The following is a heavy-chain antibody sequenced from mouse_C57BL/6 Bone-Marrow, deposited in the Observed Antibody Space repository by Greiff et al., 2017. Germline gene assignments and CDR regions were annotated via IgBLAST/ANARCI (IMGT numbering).Heavy chain of an antibody. V-gene: IGHV1-15*01. CDR3: TRRGLRREYYFDD. D-gene: IGHD2-4*01. Sequence: QVQLKQSGAELVRPGASVTLSCKASGYKFTDYEMHWVKQTPVHGLEWIGAIDPETGGTAYNQKFKGKAILTADKSSSTAYMELRSLTSEDSAVYYCTRRGLRREYYFDDWGQGTTLTVSS. CDR1: GYKFTDYE. J-gene: IGHJ2*01. CDR2: IDPETGGT.